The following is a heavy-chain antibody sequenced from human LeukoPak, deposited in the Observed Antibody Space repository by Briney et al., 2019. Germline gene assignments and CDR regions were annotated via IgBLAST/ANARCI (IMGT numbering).Heavy chain of an antibody. CDR3: AKDRTGTTGRDWFDP. CDR2: ISITDGDT. J-gene: IGHJ5*02. Sequence: PSETLSLICTVSGGSISNTNYHWGWVRQAPGKGLEWVSTISITDGDTYYADSVKGRFTISRDNSKNTLYLQMNSLRAEDTAIYYCAKDRTGTTGRDWFDPWGQGTLVIVSS. V-gene: IGHV3-23*01. CDR1: GGSISNTNYH. D-gene: IGHD1-1*01.